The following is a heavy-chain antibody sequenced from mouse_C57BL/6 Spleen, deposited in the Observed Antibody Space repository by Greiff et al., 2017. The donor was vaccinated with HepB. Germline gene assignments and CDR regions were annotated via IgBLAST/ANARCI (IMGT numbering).Heavy chain of an antibody. Sequence: EVQVVESGGGLVKPGGSLKLSCAASGFTFSDYGMHWVRQAPEKGLEWVAYISSGSSTIYYADTVKGRFTISRDNAKNTLFLQMTRLRSEDTAMYYCASPGSSYVYYAMDYWGQGTSVTVSS. CDR2: ISSGSSTI. CDR3: ASPGSSYVYYAMDY. CDR1: GFTFSDYG. V-gene: IGHV5-17*01. J-gene: IGHJ4*01. D-gene: IGHD1-1*01.